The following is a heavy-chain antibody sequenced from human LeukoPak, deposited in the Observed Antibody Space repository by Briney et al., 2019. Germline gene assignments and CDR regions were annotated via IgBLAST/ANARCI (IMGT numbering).Heavy chain of an antibody. J-gene: IGHJ4*02. CDR2: ISFDGSKT. V-gene: IGHV3-30-3*01. Sequence: PGGSLRLSCAASGFTFSSYAMHWVRQGPREGLGRVLVISFDGSKTYYADSVKGRFTISRDNSKNTLYLQMNSLRAEDTAVYYCARTYYYDSSGIDYWGQGTLVTVSS. CDR3: ARTYYYDSSGIDY. D-gene: IGHD3-22*01. CDR1: GFTFSSYA.